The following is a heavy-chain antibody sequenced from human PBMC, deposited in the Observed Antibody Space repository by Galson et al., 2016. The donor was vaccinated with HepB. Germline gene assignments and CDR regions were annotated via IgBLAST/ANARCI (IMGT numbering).Heavy chain of an antibody. J-gene: IGHJ3*02. D-gene: IGHD2-8*01. Sequence: ETLSLTCTVSGGSINSNTHSWGWIRQPPGKGLEWIGNIYYGGSTSYSPSLKTRVTMSVDTSKNQLSLKMNSVTAADTAIYYCARSCTNGVCYTDAFDIWGQGTMVTVSS. CDR3: ARSCTNGVCYTDAFDI. CDR2: IYYGGST. V-gene: IGHV4-39*01. CDR1: GGSINSNTHS.